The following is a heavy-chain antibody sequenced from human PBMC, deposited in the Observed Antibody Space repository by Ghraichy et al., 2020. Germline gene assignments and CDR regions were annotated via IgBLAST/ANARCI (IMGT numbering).Heavy chain of an antibody. CDR3: AKDLNWQEVDY. CDR1: GFSFSNTW. CDR2: INPDGSVT. Sequence: GESLNISCAASGFSFSNTWMHWVRQDSGKGLGWLAHINPDGSVTNYADSVKGRFTISRDNSKNTLYLQMSSRRVEESAVYYCAKDLNWQEVDYWGQGNLVTVAS. V-gene: IGHV3-74*01. J-gene: IGHJ4*02.